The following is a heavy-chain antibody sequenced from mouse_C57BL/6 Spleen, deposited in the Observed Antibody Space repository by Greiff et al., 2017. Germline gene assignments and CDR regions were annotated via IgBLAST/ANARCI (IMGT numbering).Heavy chain of an antibody. CDR3: ARLVTGGYYFDY. V-gene: IGHV1-50*01. D-gene: IGHD2-2*01. J-gene: IGHJ2*01. CDR2: IDPSDSYT. Sequence: QVQLQQSDAELVKPGASVKLSCKASGYTFTSYWMQWVKQRPGQGLEWIGEIDPSDSYTNYNQKFKGKATLTVDTSSSTAYMQLSSLTSEDSAFYYCARLVTGGYYFDYWGQGTTLTVSS. CDR1: GYTFTSYW.